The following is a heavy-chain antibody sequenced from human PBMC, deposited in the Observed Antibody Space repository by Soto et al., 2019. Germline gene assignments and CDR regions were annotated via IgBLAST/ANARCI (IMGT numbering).Heavy chain of an antibody. V-gene: IGHV3-7*04. D-gene: IGHD5-12*01. J-gene: IGHJ6*02. Sequence: GGSLRLSCAASGFTVSSDYMSWVRQAPGKGLEWVANIKQDGSEKYYVDSVKGRFTISRDNAKNSLYLQMNSLRAEDTAVYYCTRDHGYGYGMDVWGQGTTVTVSS. CDR2: IKQDGSEK. CDR1: GFTVSSDY. CDR3: TRDHGYGYGMDV.